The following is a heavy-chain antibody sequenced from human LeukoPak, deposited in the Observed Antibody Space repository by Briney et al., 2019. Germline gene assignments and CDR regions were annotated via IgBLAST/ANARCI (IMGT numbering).Heavy chain of an antibody. CDR1: GFTLRSYE. D-gene: IGHD3-22*01. V-gene: IGHV3-48*03. CDR3: AKEYYYDSSGYWGYFDY. CDR2: VSSSGGGM. J-gene: IGHJ4*02. Sequence: PGGSLRLSCAASGFTLRSYEMNWVRQAPGKGLEWVSYVSSSGGGMLYADSVKGRFTISRDNAKNSLSLQMSSLRVEDTAVYYCAKEYYYDSSGYWGYFDYWGQGTLVTVSS.